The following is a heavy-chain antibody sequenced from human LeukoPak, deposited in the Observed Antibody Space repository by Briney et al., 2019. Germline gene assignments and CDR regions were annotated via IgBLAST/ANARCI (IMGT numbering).Heavy chain of an antibody. V-gene: IGHV3-66*01. CDR3: VKSYVGTIQDS. J-gene: IGHJ4*02. CDR1: GFTFSDYY. CDR2: IYSAGDT. D-gene: IGHD2-2*02. Sequence: GGSLRLSCAASGFTFSDYYMSWIRQAPGKGLEWVSVIYSAGDTYYADSVKGRFTISRDNSKNTLYLQMNGLRAEDTAVYYCVKSYVGTIQDSWGQGTLVTVSS.